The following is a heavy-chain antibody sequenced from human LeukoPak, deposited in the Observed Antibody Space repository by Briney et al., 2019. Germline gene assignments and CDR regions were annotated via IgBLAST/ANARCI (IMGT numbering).Heavy chain of an antibody. V-gene: IGHV3-48*04. D-gene: IGHD3-22*01. Sequence: GGSLRLSCEASGFTFSNYAMNWVRQAPGEGVEWVSYISRSSNSRYYADSVDGRFTVSRDNAQSSLYLQMNSLRAEDTAVYYCARDTGSGYYSNNWFDPWGQGTLVTVSS. CDR2: ISRSSNSR. CDR3: ARDTGSGYYSNNWFDP. J-gene: IGHJ5*02. CDR1: GFTFSNYA.